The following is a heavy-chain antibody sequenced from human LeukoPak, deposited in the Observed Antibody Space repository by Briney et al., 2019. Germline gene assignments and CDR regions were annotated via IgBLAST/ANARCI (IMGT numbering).Heavy chain of an antibody. J-gene: IGHJ1*01. CDR2: IYSSGRT. D-gene: IGHD3-22*01. CDR3: ARDLGYDSSGDYYAYFQL. Sequence: SETLSPTCTVSGGSLTSYYWSWIRQPAGKGLEWIGRIYSSGRTNYNPSLKSGVNVSVDTSKNQFSLKLRSVTAADTAVYYCARDLGYDSSGDYYAYFQLWGQGTRLTVSS. CDR1: GGSLTSYY. V-gene: IGHV4-4*07.